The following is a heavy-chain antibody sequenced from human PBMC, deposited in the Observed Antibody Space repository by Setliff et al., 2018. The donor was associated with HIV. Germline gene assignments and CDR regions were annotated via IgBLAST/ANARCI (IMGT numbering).Heavy chain of an antibody. V-gene: IGHV1-3*01. J-gene: IGHJ6*03. Sequence: GASVKVSCKASGYTFSRYAMHWVRQAPGQRLEWMGWINAGNGNTKYSQKFQGRVSIARDTSASTAYMEVRSLSFDDTAVYYCVRLTADRTNYYYYMDVWGKGTTVTVSS. CDR2: INAGNGNT. CDR3: VRLTADRTNYYYYMDV. D-gene: IGHD2-8*01. CDR1: GYTFSRYA.